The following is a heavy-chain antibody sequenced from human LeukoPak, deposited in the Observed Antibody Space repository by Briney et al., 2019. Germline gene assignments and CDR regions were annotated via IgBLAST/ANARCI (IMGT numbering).Heavy chain of an antibody. CDR3: ARGVHVRKYDSNQNSFDP. Sequence: ASVKVSCKASGYTFTSYYIYWVRQAHGQGLEWMGIINPSGGSTRYAQKFQGRVTVTRDMSTSTVYMELTSLGSGDTAVYYCARGVHVRKYDSNQNSFDPWGQGTLVTVSS. J-gene: IGHJ5*02. CDR2: INPSGGST. CDR1: GYTFTSYY. D-gene: IGHD3-22*01. V-gene: IGHV1-46*01.